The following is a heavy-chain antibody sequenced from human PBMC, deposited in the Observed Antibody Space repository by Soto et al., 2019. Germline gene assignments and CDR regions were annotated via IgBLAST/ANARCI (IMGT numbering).Heavy chain of an antibody. D-gene: IGHD1-1*01. CDR1: GYTFSNFG. Sequence: ASVKVSCKASGYTFSNFGISWVRQAPGQGLEWMGWISAYDGNTNYAQRLQGRVTMTTDTSTSTVYMELRSLISDDTAVYYCARAGWKYYMDVWGKGTTVTVSS. CDR2: ISAYDGNT. V-gene: IGHV1-18*01. J-gene: IGHJ6*03. CDR3: ARAGWKYYMDV.